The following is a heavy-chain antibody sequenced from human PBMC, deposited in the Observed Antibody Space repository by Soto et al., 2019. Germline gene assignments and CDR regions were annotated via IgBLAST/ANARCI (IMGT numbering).Heavy chain of an antibody. CDR1: GYSFTSYW. Sequence: EVQLVQSGAEVKKPGESLKISCKGSGYSFTSYWIGWVRQMPGKGLEWMGIIYPGDSDTRYSPSFQGQVTISADKSISTAYLQWSSLKASDTAMYYCARGPALYSSSLETFDYWGQGTLVTVSS. J-gene: IGHJ4*02. D-gene: IGHD6-6*01. CDR3: ARGPALYSSSLETFDY. V-gene: IGHV5-51*03. CDR2: IYPGDSDT.